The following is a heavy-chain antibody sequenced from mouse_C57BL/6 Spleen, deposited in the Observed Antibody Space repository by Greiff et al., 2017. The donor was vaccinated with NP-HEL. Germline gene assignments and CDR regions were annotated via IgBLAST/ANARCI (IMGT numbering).Heavy chain of an antibody. CDR1: GFTFSSYT. CDR2: ISGGGGNT. D-gene: IGHD2-5*01. CDR3: ARQSYYSNYGGYFDY. J-gene: IGHJ2*01. Sequence: EVMLVESGGGLVKPGGSLKLSCAASGFTFSSYTMSWVRQTPEKRLEWVATISGGGGNTYYPDSVKGRFTISRDNAKNTLYLQMSSLRSEDTALYYCARQSYYSNYGGYFDYWGQGTTLTVSS. V-gene: IGHV5-9*01.